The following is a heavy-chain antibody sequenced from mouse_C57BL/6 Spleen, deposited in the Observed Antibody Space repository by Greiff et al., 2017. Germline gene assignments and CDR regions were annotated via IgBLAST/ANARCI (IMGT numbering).Heavy chain of an antibody. J-gene: IGHJ4*01. D-gene: IGHD1-1*02. CDR1: GYSFTGYY. V-gene: IGHV1-42*01. CDR3: ARRFYGAMDY. CDR2: INPSTGGT. Sequence: EVQLQQSGPELVKPGASVKISCKASGYSFTGYYMNWVKQSPEKSLEWIGEINPSTGGTTYNQKFKAKATLTVDKSSSTAYMQLKSLTSEDSAVYYCARRFYGAMDYWGQGTSVTVSS.